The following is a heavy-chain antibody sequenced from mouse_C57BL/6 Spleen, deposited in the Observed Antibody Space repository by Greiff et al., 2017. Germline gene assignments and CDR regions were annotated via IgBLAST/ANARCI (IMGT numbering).Heavy chain of an antibody. CDR1: GYTFTSYW. D-gene: IGHD2-3*01. CDR2: IDPSDSET. V-gene: IGHV1-52*01. CDR3: AKDGYYYFDY. Sequence: VQLQQPGAELVRPGSSVKLSCKASGYTFTSYWMHWVKQRPIQGLEWIGNIDPSDSETHYNQKFKDKATLTVDKSSSTAYMQLSSLTSEDSAVDYWAKDGYYYFDYWGQGTTLTVSS. J-gene: IGHJ2*01.